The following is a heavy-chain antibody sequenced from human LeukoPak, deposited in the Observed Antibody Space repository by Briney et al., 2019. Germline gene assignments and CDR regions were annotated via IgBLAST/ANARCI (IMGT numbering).Heavy chain of an antibody. V-gene: IGHV3-64*01. Sequence: GGSLRLSCAASGFTFSSYAMHWVRQAPGKRLEYVSAISSNGGSTYYANSVKGRFTISRDNSKNTLYLQMGSLRAEDMAVYYCARTPAGYDYVWGSYRPELDYWGQGTLVTVSS. D-gene: IGHD3-16*02. J-gene: IGHJ4*02. CDR3: ARTPAGYDYVWGSYRPELDY. CDR1: GFTFSSYA. CDR2: ISSNGGST.